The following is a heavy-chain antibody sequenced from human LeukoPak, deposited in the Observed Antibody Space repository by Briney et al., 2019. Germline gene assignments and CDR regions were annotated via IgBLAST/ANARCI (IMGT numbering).Heavy chain of an antibody. J-gene: IGHJ6*02. CDR2: INPSGGST. Sequence: ASVKVSCKASGYTFTSYYMHWVRQAPGQGLEWMGIINPSGGSTSYAQKFQGRVTMTRDTSTSTVYMELSSLRAEDTAVYYCARLAMVYAILGRRYGMDVWGQGTTVTVSS. D-gene: IGHD2-8*01. CDR1: GYTFTSYY. CDR3: ARLAMVYAILGRRYGMDV. V-gene: IGHV1-46*01.